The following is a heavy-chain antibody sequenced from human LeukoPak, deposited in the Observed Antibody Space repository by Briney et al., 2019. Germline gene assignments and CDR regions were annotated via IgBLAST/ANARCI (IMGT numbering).Heavy chain of an antibody. CDR2: IYYSGST. V-gene: IGHV4-59*12. CDR1: GGSISSYY. D-gene: IGHD5-12*01. J-gene: IGHJ5*02. Sequence: PSETLSLTCTVSGGSISSYYWSWIRQPPGKGLEWIGYIYYSGSTNYNPSLKSRVTISVDTSKNQFSLKLSSVTAADTAVYYCARVTVARNNWFDPWGQGTLVTVSS. CDR3: ARVTVARNNWFDP.